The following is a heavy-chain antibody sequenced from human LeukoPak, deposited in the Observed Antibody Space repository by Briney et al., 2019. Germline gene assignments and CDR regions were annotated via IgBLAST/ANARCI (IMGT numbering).Heavy chain of an antibody. CDR3: ARSDYYYYYMDV. CDR2: INSDGSST. V-gene: IGHV3-74*01. Sequence: GGSLRLSCAASGFTFSSYWMHWVRQAPGKGLVWVSRINSDGSSTSYADSVKGRFTISRDSAKNTLYLQMNSLRAEDTAVYYCARSDYYYYYMDVWGKGTTVTVSS. J-gene: IGHJ6*03. CDR1: GFTFSSYW.